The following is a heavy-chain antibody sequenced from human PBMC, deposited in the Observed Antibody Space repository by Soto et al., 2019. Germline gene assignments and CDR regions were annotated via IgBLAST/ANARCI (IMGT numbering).Heavy chain of an antibody. CDR2: INPNSGGT. V-gene: IGHV1-2*02. D-gene: IGHD2-8*01. CDR1: GYTFTGYY. CDR3: AREGTVLMVYAVYKRNWFDP. Sequence: ASVKVSCKASGYTFTGYYMHWVRQAPGQGLEWMGWINPNSGGTNYAQKFQGRVTMTRDTSISTAYMELSRLRSDDAAVYYCAREGTVLMVYAVYKRNWFDPWGQGTLVTVSS. J-gene: IGHJ5*02.